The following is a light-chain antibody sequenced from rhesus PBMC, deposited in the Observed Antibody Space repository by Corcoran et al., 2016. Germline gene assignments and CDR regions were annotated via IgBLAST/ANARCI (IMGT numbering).Light chain of an antibody. J-gene: IGKJ2*01. CDR3: QQYGNWPYS. Sequence: EIVLTQSPATLSLSPGERATLSCRASQSVSSSLAWYQQKPGQAPRLLIHDASSRATGIPDRFSGSGSGTDFTLTISSLGPEDVGVYYCQQYGNWPYSFGQGTKVEIK. V-gene: IGKV3-35*01. CDR2: DAS. CDR1: QSVSSS.